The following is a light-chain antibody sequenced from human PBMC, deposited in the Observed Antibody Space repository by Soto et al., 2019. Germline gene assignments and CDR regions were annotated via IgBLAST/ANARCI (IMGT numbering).Light chain of an antibody. CDR3: QQYYSYPWT. CDR1: QGISSY. J-gene: IGKJ1*01. CDR2: AAS. V-gene: IGKV1-8*01. Sequence: AIPMTQSPSSLSSSTLDRFTITCLASQGISSYLAWYQQKPGKAPKLLIYAASTLRSGVPSRFSGSGSGTDFTLTISCLQSEDFATYYCQQYYSYPWTFSQGTKVDIK.